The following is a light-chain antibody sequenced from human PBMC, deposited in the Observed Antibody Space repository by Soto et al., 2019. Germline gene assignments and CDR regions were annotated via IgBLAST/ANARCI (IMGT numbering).Light chain of an antibody. CDR2: DVS. CDR1: TSYVGGYNS. V-gene: IGLV2-14*01. Sequence: QSVLTQPASVSGSPGQSITVSCTGTTSYVGGYNSVSWYQQHPGKVHKLMIYDVSNRPSGVSNRFSGSKSGNTASLTISGLQAEDEADYYCSSYTSSSTLVFGTGTKVTVL. J-gene: IGLJ1*01. CDR3: SSYTSSSTLV.